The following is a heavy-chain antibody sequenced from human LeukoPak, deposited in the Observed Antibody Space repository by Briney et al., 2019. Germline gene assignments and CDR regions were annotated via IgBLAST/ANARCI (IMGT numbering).Heavy chain of an antibody. Sequence: GASVKVSCKASGYTFTSYYMHWVRQAPGQGLEWMGVINPSIGSISYAQKFQGRVTTTRDTSTSTVYMELSRLRSEDTAVYFCARRGYFYGSGSYYPLDSWGQGTLVTVSS. V-gene: IGHV1-46*01. J-gene: IGHJ4*02. CDR1: GYTFTSYY. CDR3: ARRGYFYGSGSYYPLDS. CDR2: INPSIGSI. D-gene: IGHD3-10*01.